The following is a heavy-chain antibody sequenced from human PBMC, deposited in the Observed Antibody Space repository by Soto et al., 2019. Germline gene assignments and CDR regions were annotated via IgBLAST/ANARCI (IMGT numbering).Heavy chain of an antibody. V-gene: IGHV4-39*01. D-gene: IGHD6-19*01. J-gene: IGHJ4*02. CDR3: ARRYGWLYFDY. Sequence: SETLSLTCTVSGGSIGSSSYYWGWIRQPPGKGLEWIGSIYYSGSTYYNPSLKSRVTISVDTSKNQFSLRLISVTAADTALYYCARRYGWLYFDYWGQGSLVTVS. CDR1: GGSIGSSSYY. CDR2: IYYSGST.